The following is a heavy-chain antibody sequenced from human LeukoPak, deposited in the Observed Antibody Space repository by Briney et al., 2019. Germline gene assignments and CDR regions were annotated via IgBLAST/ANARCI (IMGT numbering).Heavy chain of an antibody. V-gene: IGHV4-39*07. CDR3: ARSNHDILTGSTFDY. J-gene: IGHJ4*02. CDR1: GGSISSSSYY. CDR2: IYYSGST. D-gene: IGHD3-9*01. Sequence: SETLSLTCTVSGGSISSSSYYWGWIRQPPGKGLEWIGSIYYSGSTYYNPSLKSRVTVSVDTSKNQFSLKLSSVAAADTAVYYCARSNHDILTGSTFDYWGQGTLVTVSS.